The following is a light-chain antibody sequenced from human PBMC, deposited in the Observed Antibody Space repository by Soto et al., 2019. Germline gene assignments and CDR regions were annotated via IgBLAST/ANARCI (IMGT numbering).Light chain of an antibody. CDR3: SSKSPDF. CDR1: SSGIRDYNY. Sequence: QSVQTQPASVSGSPGQSITISCTGTSSGIRDYNYVSWYQQLPGNAPKLIMYEVSNRPSGISNRFSGSKSGNTASLTISGLQAEDEADYYCSSKSPDFFGTGTKVTVL. V-gene: IGLV2-14*01. J-gene: IGLJ1*01. CDR2: EVS.